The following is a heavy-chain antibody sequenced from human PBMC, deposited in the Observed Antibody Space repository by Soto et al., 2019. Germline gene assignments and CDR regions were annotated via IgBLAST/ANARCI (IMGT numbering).Heavy chain of an antibody. V-gene: IGHV4-59*08. CDR1: GGSISSYY. CDR3: ASHMVRGGPFGY. J-gene: IGHJ4*02. CDR2: IYFRGST. D-gene: IGHD3-10*01. Sequence: QVQLQESGPGLVKPSETLSLTCTVSGGSISSYYWSWIRQPPGKGLEWIGYIYFRGSTNYNPSLKSRVTISVDTSKNQFSLKLSSVTAADTAVYYCASHMVRGGPFGYWGQGTLVTVSS.